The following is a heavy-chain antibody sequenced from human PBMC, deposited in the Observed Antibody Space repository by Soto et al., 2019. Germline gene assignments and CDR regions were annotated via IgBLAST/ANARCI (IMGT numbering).Heavy chain of an antibody. CDR2: VSRAGTYT. Sequence: EVQLLESGGDVVRPGGSLRLSCAASGFTFSSYAMGWVRQAPGKGLEWVAGVSRAGTYTFYADSVRGRFSISRYNSRDTVDLYMNALRGDDTAVYFCVKYTVTEDLGEAWGQGTLVSVSS. J-gene: IGHJ5*02. CDR3: VKYTVTEDLGEA. V-gene: IGHV3-23*01. D-gene: IGHD3-16*01. CDR1: GFTFSSYA.